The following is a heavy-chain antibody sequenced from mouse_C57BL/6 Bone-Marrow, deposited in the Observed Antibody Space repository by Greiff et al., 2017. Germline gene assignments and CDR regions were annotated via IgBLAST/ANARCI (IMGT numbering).Heavy chain of an antibody. CDR2: INPNYGST. D-gene: IGHD2-4*01. CDR1: GYSFTDYN. CDR3: ARGYDYDYALVD. J-gene: IGHJ4*01. Sequence: EVQLQQSGPELVKPGASVKISCKASGYSFTDYNMNWVKQSTGKSLEWIGVINPNYGSTSYNQKFKGKATLTVDQSSSTAYMHHNSLTSEDSAVYYCARGYDYDYALVDLGQGGTVTVAS. V-gene: IGHV1-39*01.